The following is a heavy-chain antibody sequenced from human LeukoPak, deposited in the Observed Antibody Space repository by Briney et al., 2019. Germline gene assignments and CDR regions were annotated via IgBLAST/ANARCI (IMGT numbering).Heavy chain of an antibody. CDR1: GYSFSNYW. CDR3: ARVGVVATEWLQGYFDC. D-gene: IGHD2-15*01. J-gene: IGHJ4*02. CDR2: IYPGDSDT. V-gene: IGHV5-51*01. Sequence: GESLKISCKGSGYSFSNYWIGWVRQMPGKGLEWMGIIYPGDSDTRYSPSFQGQVTISVDKSISTAYLQWSSLKASDTAMYYCARVGVVATEWLQGYFDCWGQGTLVTVSS.